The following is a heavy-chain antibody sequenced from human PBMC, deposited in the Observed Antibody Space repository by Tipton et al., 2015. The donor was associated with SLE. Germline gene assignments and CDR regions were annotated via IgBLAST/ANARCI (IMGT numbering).Heavy chain of an antibody. V-gene: IGHV3-21*03. CDR3: ARDLTTVTSEYFDY. D-gene: IGHD4-17*01. CDR2: ISSSSSYI. J-gene: IGHJ4*02. CDR1: GFTFSSYS. Sequence: SLRLSCAASGFTFSSYSMNWVRQAPGKGLEWVSFISSSSSYIYCADSVKGRFTISRDNAKNSLYLQMNSLRAEDTAVYYCARDLTTVTSEYFDYWGQGTLVTVSS.